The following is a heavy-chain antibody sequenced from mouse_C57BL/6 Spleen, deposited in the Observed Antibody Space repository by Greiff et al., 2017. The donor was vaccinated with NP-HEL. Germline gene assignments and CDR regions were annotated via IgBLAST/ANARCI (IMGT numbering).Heavy chain of an antibody. CDR2: INYDGSST. V-gene: IGHV5-16*01. Sequence: DVMLVESEGGLVQPGSSMKLSCTASGFTFSDYYMAWVRQVPEKGLEWVANINYDGSSTYYLDSLKSRFIISRDNAKNILYLQMSSLKSEDTATYYCARIYYYGSSYPWYFDVWGTGTTVTVSS. D-gene: IGHD1-1*01. CDR3: ARIYYYGSSYPWYFDV. CDR1: GFTFSDYY. J-gene: IGHJ1*03.